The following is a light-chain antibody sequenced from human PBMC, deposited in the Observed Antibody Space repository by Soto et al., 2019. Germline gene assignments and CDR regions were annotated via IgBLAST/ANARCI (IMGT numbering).Light chain of an antibody. V-gene: IGKV3-15*01. J-gene: IGKJ5*01. CDR2: GAS. CDR3: QQYNNWPPIT. CDR1: QTFSTSY. Sequence: EIVLAQSPGTLSLSPGERATLSCRASQTFSTSYLAWYQHKPGQSPRLLISGASTGATGIPPRFSASGSGTEFTLTISSLQSEDFAVYYCQQYNNWPPITFGQGTRLEIK.